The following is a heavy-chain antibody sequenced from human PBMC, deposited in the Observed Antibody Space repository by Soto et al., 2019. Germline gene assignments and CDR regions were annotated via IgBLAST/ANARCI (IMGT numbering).Heavy chain of an antibody. Sequence: EVQLLESGGGLVQPGGSLRLSCAASGFPFSSYPMTWVRQPPAKGQEWVSTLSGGVGAFNYADSVKRRSTISRDNSRITLYLQMISLRVADTAVYYCAKGFRDSDLRGQGTLVTVSS. CDR2: LSGGVGAF. CDR3: AKGFRDSDL. J-gene: IGHJ4*02. D-gene: IGHD3-10*01. CDR1: GFPFSSYP. V-gene: IGHV3-23*01.